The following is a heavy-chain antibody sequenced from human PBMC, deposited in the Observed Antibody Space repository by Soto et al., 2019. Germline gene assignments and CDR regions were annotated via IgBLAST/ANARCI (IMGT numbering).Heavy chain of an antibody. Sequence: QVQLQESGPGLVEPSETLSLTCTVSGGSMPNYYWSWIRQPPGKGLEWIGYIYYSGNTNYNSSFKSRVTISLDMSKNQYSLQLSSVTGADTAVYYCARPFDIWGQGTMVTVSS. CDR2: IYYSGNT. CDR3: ARPFDI. J-gene: IGHJ3*02. V-gene: IGHV4-59*08. CDR1: GGSMPNYY.